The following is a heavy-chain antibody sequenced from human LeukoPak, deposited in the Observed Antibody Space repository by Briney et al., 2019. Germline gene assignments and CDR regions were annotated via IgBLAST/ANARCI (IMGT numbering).Heavy chain of an antibody. D-gene: IGHD2-15*01. CDR3: ARPFCSGSSCYYYYGLDV. J-gene: IGHJ6*02. CDR1: GFTFSNYA. Sequence: PGGSLRLSCAASGFTFSNYAIHWVRQAPGKGLEWVAVISYDGSNKYYADSVKGRLTISRDNSKNTLDLQMNSLRAEDTAVYYCARPFCSGSSCYYYYGLDVWGQGTTVAVSS. V-gene: IGHV3-30*04. CDR2: ISYDGSNK.